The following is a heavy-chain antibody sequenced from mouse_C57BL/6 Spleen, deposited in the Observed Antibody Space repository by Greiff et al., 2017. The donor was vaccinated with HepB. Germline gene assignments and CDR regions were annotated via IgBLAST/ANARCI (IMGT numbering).Heavy chain of an antibody. J-gene: IGHJ2*01. CDR3: ASGDLYGSSYAFDY. V-gene: IGHV1-80*01. D-gene: IGHD1-1*01. Sequence: VQLQQSGAELVKPGASVKISCKASGYAFSSYWMNWVKQRPGKGLEWIGQIYPGDGDTNYNGKFKGKATLTADTSSSTAYMQLSSLTSEDSAVYFCASGDLYGSSYAFDYWGQGTTLTVSS. CDR2: IYPGDGDT. CDR1: GYAFSSYW.